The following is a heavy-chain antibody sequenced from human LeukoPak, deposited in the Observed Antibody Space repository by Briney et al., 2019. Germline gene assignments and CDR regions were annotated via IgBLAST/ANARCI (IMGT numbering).Heavy chain of an antibody. CDR1: GFTFSNYN. Sequence: PGGSLRLSCAASGFTFSNYNMNWVRQAPGKGLEWVSYISSSSTNIYYTDSVKGRFTISRDNAKNSLYLQMNSLRAEDTAVYYCARDDTAVAGTELDYWGQGSLVTVSS. CDR2: ISSSSTNI. V-gene: IGHV3-21*01. D-gene: IGHD6-19*01. J-gene: IGHJ4*02. CDR3: ARDDTAVAGTELDY.